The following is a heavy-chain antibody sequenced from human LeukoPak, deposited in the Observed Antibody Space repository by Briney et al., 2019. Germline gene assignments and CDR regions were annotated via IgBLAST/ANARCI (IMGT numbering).Heavy chain of an antibody. V-gene: IGHV1-69*04. CDR2: MIPILGIA. D-gene: IGHD3-10*01. Sequence: ASVKVSCKASGGTFISYAISWVRQAPGQGLEWMGRMIPILGIANYAQKFQGRVTITADKSTSTAYIELISLRSEDTAVYYCARGLSYGSGSYYLLWGQGTLVTVSS. CDR3: ARGLSYGSGSYYLL. CDR1: GGTFISYA. J-gene: IGHJ4*02.